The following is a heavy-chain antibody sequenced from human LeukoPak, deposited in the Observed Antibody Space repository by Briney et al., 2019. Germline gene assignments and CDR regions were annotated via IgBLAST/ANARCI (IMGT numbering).Heavy chain of an antibody. J-gene: IGHJ5*02. CDR1: GGSISSGDYY. CDR3: PRGGSSSWYWFDP. D-gene: IGHD6-13*01. CDR2: IYYSGST. Sequence: SETLSLTCTVSGGSISSGDYYWSWIRQPPGKGLEWIGYIYYSGSTYYNPSLKSRVTISVDTSKNQFSLRLSSVTAADTAVYYCPRGGSSSWYWFDPWGQGTLVTVSS. V-gene: IGHV4-30-4*01.